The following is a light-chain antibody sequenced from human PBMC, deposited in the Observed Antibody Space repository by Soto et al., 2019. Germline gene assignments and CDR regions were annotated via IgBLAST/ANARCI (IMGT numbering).Light chain of an antibody. CDR1: QSVDIS. CDR3: QQYHKWPPYT. CDR2: GAS. V-gene: IGKV3-15*01. J-gene: IGKJ2*01. Sequence: VMTQSPATLSVSPGERATLSCRASQSVDISLAWYQQKPDQTPRLLIYGASTRATGIPARFSGSGSGTEFTLTISSLQSEDFAVYYCQQYHKWPPYTFGQGTKVDIK.